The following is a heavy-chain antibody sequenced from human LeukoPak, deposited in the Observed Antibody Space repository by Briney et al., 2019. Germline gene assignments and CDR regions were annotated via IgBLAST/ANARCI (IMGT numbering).Heavy chain of an antibody. CDR3: ARHLSSTGYYYYYYYMDV. J-gene: IGHJ6*03. Sequence: PSETLSLTCTVSGDSMSTYYWTWIRQPPGKGLEWIGYIYNSGSTNYNPSLKSRVTISVDTSKNQFSLKLSSVTAADTAVYYCARHLSSTGYYYYYYYMDVWGKGTTVTISS. V-gene: IGHV4-59*08. D-gene: IGHD2-2*01. CDR1: GDSMSTYY. CDR2: IYNSGST.